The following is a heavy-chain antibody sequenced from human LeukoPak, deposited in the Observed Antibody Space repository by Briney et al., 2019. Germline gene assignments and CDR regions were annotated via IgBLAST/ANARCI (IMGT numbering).Heavy chain of an antibody. V-gene: IGHV3-7*01. D-gene: IGHD5-18*01. J-gene: IGHJ4*02. CDR2: IRQDGSDR. CDR1: GFTFSSTW. Sequence: GGSLRLSCAASGFTFSSTWMSWVRQSPGKGLEWVANIRQDGSDRYYIDSVRGRFTISRDNAKNSLSLQMNSLRVEDTAVYYCAKDLGMQVWFPLWGQGTLVTVSS. CDR3: AKDLGMQVWFPL.